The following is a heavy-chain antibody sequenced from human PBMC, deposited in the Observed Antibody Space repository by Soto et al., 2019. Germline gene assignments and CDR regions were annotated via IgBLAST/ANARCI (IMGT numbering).Heavy chain of an antibody. D-gene: IGHD2-21*02. CDR2: MNHSGST. V-gene: IGHV4-34*01. Sequence: LSLTRAVYGGSFSGYYWSWIRQPPGKGLEWIGEMNHSGSTNYNPSHKSRATISVDTSKNQSSLTLSSVIAADTAVYYWARGTPWIVVVTAKPTYYFDYWGQGTLVTVSS. CDR1: GGSFSGYY. J-gene: IGHJ4*02. CDR3: ARGTPWIVVVTAKPTYYFDY.